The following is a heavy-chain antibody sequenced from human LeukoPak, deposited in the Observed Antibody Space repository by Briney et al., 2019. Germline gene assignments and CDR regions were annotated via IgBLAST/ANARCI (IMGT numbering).Heavy chain of an antibody. J-gene: IGHJ3*02. CDR1: GGSFSGYY. D-gene: IGHD3-10*01. CDR3: ARGRGAFDI. Sequence: SETLSLTCAVYGGSFSGYYWSWIRQPPGKGLGWIGEINHSGSTNYNPSLKSRVTISVDTSKNQFSLKLSSVTAADTAVYCCARGRGAFDIWGQGTMVTVSS. CDR2: INHSGST. V-gene: IGHV4-34*01.